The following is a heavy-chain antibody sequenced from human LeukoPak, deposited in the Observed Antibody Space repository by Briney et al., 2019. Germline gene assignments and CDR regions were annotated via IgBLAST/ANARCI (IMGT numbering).Heavy chain of an antibody. CDR2: IYYSGST. Sequence: PSETLSLTCTVSGGSISSYYWSWIRQPPGKGLEWIGYIYYSGSTNYNPSLKSRVTISVDTSKNQFSLKLSSVTAADTAVYYCARTGIAAAGYYFDYWGQGTLVTVSS. CDR3: ARTGIAAAGYYFDY. D-gene: IGHD6-13*01. V-gene: IGHV4-59*01. CDR1: GGSISSYY. J-gene: IGHJ4*02.